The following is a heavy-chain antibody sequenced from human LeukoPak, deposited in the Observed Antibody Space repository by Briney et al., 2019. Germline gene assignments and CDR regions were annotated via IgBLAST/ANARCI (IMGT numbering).Heavy chain of an antibody. CDR2: IKQDGGQI. Sequence: GGSLRLSCAASEFTFSSYWMSWVRQAPGKGLEWVANIKQDGGQIYYLESVKGRFTVSRDNAKNSLYLQMNSLRAEDTAVYYCARARLRSGGYYFDYWGQGTLVTVSS. V-gene: IGHV3-7*03. D-gene: IGHD3-10*01. J-gene: IGHJ4*02. CDR1: EFTFSSYW. CDR3: ARARLRSGGYYFDY.